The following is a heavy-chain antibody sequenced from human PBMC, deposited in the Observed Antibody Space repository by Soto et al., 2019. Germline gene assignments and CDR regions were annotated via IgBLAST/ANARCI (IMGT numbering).Heavy chain of an antibody. CDR1: GGTFSSYA. CDR2: IIPIFGTA. Sequence: QVQLVQSGAEVKKPGSSVKVSCKASGGTFSSYAISWVRQAPGQGLEWMGGIIPIFGTANYAQKFQGRVTITADESTSTAYMELSSLRSEDTDVYYCARGRRVAAAGTLEYYYYGMDVWGQGTTVTVSS. D-gene: IGHD6-13*01. V-gene: IGHV1-69*01. CDR3: ARGRRVAAAGTLEYYYYGMDV. J-gene: IGHJ6*02.